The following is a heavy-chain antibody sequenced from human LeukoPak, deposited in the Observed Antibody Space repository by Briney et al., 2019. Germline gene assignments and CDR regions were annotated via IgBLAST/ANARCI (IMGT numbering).Heavy chain of an antibody. CDR3: ATKQWLAPPPDS. CDR2: INTDGTVT. J-gene: IGHJ4*02. D-gene: IGHD6-19*01. Sequence: GGSLRLSCAASGFTFSKYWMLWVRQAPGKGLESVSRINTDGTVTTYADSVRGRFTVSRDNADNAMFLQMNSVRDEDTAVYYCATKQWLAPPPDSWGQGTPVTVSS. V-gene: IGHV3-74*01. CDR1: GFTFSKYW.